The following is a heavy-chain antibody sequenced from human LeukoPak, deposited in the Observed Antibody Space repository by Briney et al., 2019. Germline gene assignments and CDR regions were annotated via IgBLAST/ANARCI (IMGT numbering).Heavy chain of an antibody. CDR3: ARVPVDTAMVSRYFDY. CDR1: GGSISSYY. CDR2: IYYSGST. J-gene: IGHJ4*02. Sequence: SETLSPTCTVSGGSISSYYWSWIRQPPGKGLEWIGYIYYSGSTNYNPSLKSRVTISVDTSKNQFSLKLSSVTAADTAVYCCARVPVDTAMVSRYFDYWGQGTLVTVSS. V-gene: IGHV4-59*01. D-gene: IGHD5-18*01.